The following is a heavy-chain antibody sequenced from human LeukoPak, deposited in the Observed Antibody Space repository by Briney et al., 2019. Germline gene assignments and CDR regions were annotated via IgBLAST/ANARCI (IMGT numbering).Heavy chain of an antibody. J-gene: IGHJ1*01. V-gene: IGHV4-38-2*01. Sequence: SETLSLTCAVSGYSISSGYYWSWIRQPPGKGLEWIGYIYRIGNTDYNPSLKSRVTISLDTSKNQLSLNLTSVTAADTAVYYCAGRGQRYFRDWGQGTLVTVSS. CDR2: IYRIGNT. CDR1: GYSISSGYY. CDR3: AGRGQRYFRD.